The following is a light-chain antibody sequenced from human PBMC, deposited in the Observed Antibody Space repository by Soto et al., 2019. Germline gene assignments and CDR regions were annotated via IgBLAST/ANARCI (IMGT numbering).Light chain of an antibody. J-gene: IGLJ2*01. V-gene: IGLV2-14*03. CDR1: SSDVGYYNS. CDR3: SSYPSSETHVL. Sequence: QSALTQPASVSESPGQSITISCTRTSSDVGYYNSVSWYQRHPGKVPKLIIYDVSSRPSGVSNRFSGFKSGNTASLTISGLQAEDEADYYCSSYPSSETHVLFGGGTKLTVL. CDR2: DVS.